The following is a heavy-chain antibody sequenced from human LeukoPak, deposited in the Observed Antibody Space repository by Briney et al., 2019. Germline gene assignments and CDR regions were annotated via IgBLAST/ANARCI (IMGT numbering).Heavy chain of an antibody. D-gene: IGHD3-10*01. J-gene: IGHJ5*02. CDR1: GFTFSSYA. CDR3: ARDVYGSGSYPGGFDP. V-gene: IGHV3-30*04. Sequence: GRYLRLSCAASGFTFSSYAMHWVRQAPGKGLEWVAVISYDGSNKYYADSVKGRFTISRDNSKNTLYLQMNSLRAEDTAVYYCARDVYGSGSYPGGFDPWGQGTLVTVSS. CDR2: ISYDGSNK.